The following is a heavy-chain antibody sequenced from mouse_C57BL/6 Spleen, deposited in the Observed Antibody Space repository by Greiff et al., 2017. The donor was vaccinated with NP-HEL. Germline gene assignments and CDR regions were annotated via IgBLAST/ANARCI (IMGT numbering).Heavy chain of an antibody. CDR3: ASLNWDSWYFDV. D-gene: IGHD4-1*02. V-gene: IGHV7-3*01. CDR1: GFTFTDYY. Sequence: EVKLVESGGGLVQPGGSLSLSCAASGFTFTDYYMSWVRQPPGKALEWLGFIRNKANGYTTESSASVKGRFTIYRDNSQSILYLQMNALRAEDSATYYCASLNWDSWYFDVWGTGTTVTVSS. J-gene: IGHJ1*03. CDR2: IRNKANGYTT.